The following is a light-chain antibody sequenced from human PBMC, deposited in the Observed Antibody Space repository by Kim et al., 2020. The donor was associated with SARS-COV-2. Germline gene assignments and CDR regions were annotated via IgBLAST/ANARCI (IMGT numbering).Light chain of an antibody. V-gene: IGKV3-15*01. J-gene: IGKJ2*01. CDR3: QQYNDWPPGDT. Sequence: EIEMTQSPVTLSVSPGERATLSCRASQSVSSNLAWYQQKPDQAPRLLIYGASTRATGIPARFSGSGSGTEFTLTISSLQSEDFAVYYCQQYNDWPPGDTFGQGTKLEI. CDR1: QSVSSN. CDR2: GAS.